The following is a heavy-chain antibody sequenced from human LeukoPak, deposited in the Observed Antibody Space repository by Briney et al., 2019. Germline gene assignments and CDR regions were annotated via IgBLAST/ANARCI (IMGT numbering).Heavy chain of an antibody. J-gene: IGHJ4*02. D-gene: IGHD1-14*01. CDR2: IGPTGFDR. CDR1: GLTFSTSG. V-gene: IGHV3-21*06. CDR3: ATETNGRHYDY. Sequence: GGSLRLSCTPSGLTFSTSGFNWVRQAPGKGLEWVASIGPTGFDRYHAHSIKGRFTISRDNANNFLYLQMDSLRAEDTAVYYCATETNGRHYDYWGQGTLLTVSS.